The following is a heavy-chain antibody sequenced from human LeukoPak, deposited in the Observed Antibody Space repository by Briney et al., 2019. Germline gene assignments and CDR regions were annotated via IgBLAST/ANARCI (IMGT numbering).Heavy chain of an antibody. Sequence: SETLSLTCTVSGGSISSGGYYWSWIRQHPGKGLEWIGYIYYSGSTYYNPSLKSRVTISVDTSKNQFSLKLSSVTAADTTVYYCARKWLVPRAFDIWGQGTMVTVSS. J-gene: IGHJ3*02. CDR1: GGSISSGGYY. CDR2: IYYSGST. D-gene: IGHD6-19*01. V-gene: IGHV4-31*03. CDR3: ARKWLVPRAFDI.